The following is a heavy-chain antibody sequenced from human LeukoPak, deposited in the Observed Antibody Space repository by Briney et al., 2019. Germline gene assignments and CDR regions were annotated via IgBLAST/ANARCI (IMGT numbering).Heavy chain of an antibody. V-gene: IGHV1-18*01. CDR3: ARGAYYYGSGSSPFDY. D-gene: IGHD3-10*01. CDR2: ISANNGNT. Sequence: ASVKVSCKASGYTFTSYGISWVRQAPGQGLEWMGWISANNGNTNYAQKLQGRVTMTTDTSTSTAYMELRSLRSDDTAVYYCARGAYYYGSGSSPFDYWGQGTLVTVSS. J-gene: IGHJ4*02. CDR1: GYTFTSYG.